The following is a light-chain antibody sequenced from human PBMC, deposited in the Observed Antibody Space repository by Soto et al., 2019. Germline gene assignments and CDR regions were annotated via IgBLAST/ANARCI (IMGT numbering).Light chain of an antibody. V-gene: IGKV3-15*01. J-gene: IGKJ3*01. CDR1: QSVSSS. CDR2: SAS. CDR3: QHNNNWPPEGT. Sequence: EIVLTQSPGTLSLSPGERATLSCRASQSVSSSSLAWYQHKPGQAPRLLMYSASLRATGIPARFSGSGSGTQFTLTISSLQSEDFGIYYRQHNNNWPPEGTFGPGTKVDIK.